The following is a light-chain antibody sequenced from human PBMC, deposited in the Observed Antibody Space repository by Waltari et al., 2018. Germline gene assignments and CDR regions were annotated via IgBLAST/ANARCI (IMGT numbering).Light chain of an antibody. CDR1: QSIDTY. J-gene: IGKJ5*01. CDR3: QQSYKTPIT. Sequence: DIQMTQSPSSLSASVGDRVTITCRASQSIDTYLNWYQQKLGKAPKVLIYAASSLQSGVPSRFSGSGSGTEFTLTISSLQPEDFATYYCQQSYKTPITFGQGTRLEIK. V-gene: IGKV1-39*01. CDR2: AAS.